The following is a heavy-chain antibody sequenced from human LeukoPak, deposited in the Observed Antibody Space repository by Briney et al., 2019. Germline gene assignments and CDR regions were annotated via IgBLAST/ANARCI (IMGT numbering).Heavy chain of an antibody. CDR2: ITSTGSII. CDR1: GFTFSSYE. V-gene: IGHV3-48*03. D-gene: IGHD5-24*01. J-gene: IGHJ5*02. Sequence: GGSLRLSCAASGFTFSSYEMNWVRQAPGKGLEWVSYITSTGSIIYYTDSVKGRYTISRDNAKNSLYLHMNSLRAEDTAVYYCARMIREGYSWNWFDPWGQGTLVTVSS. CDR3: ARMIREGYSWNWFDP.